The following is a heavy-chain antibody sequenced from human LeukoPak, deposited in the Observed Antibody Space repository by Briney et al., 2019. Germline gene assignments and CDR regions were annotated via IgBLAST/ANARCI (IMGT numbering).Heavy chain of an antibody. D-gene: IGHD6-13*01. Sequence: GGSLRLSCAASGFTFSSYGMHWVRQAPGKGLERVAVISYDGSNKYYADSVKGRFTISRDNSKNTLYLQMNSLRAEDTAVYYCAKDSLAGTYVYYYYGMDVWGKGTTVTVSS. CDR2: ISYDGSNK. CDR3: AKDSLAGTYVYYYYGMDV. J-gene: IGHJ6*04. V-gene: IGHV3-30*18. CDR1: GFTFSSYG.